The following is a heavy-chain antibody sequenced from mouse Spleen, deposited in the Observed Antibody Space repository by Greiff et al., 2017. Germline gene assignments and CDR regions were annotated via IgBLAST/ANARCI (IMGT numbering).Heavy chain of an antibody. CDR2: INPSSGYT. J-gene: IGHJ2*01. CDR3: ARDTTVVAPWDDY. Sequence: QVQLKESGAELAKPGASVKLSCKASGYTFTSYWMHWVKQRPGQGLEWIGYINPSSGYTKYNQKFKDKATLTADKSSSTAYMQLSSLTYEDSAVYYCARDTTVVAPWDDYWGQGTTLTVSS. CDR1: GYTFTSYW. D-gene: IGHD1-1*01. V-gene: IGHV1-7*01.